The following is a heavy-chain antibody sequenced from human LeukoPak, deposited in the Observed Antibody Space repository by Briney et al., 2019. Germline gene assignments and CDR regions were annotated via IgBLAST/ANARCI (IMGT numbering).Heavy chain of an antibody. Sequence: GRSLRLSCAASGFTFSSYAMHWVRQAPGKGLEWVAVISYDGSNKYYADSVKGRFTISRDNSKNTLYLQMNSLRAEDTAVYYCERGREYYDFWSGYYWGKNWFAPGGQGTLVTVSS. CDR3: ERGREYYDFWSGYYWGKNWFAP. D-gene: IGHD3-3*01. CDR1: GFTFSSYA. CDR2: ISYDGSNK. J-gene: IGHJ5*02. V-gene: IGHV3-30-3*01.